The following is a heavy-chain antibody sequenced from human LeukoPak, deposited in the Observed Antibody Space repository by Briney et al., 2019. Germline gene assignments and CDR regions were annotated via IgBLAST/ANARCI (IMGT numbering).Heavy chain of an antibody. CDR3: ARRYCSSTSCYLGFDY. Sequence: GESLKISCKGSGYSFTSYWIGWVRQMPGKGLEWMGIIYPGDSDTRHSPSFQGQVTISADKSISTAYLQWSSLKASDTAMYYCARRYCSSTSCYLGFDYWGQGTLVTVSS. J-gene: IGHJ4*02. CDR2: IYPGDSDT. D-gene: IGHD2-2*01. CDR1: GYSFTSYW. V-gene: IGHV5-51*01.